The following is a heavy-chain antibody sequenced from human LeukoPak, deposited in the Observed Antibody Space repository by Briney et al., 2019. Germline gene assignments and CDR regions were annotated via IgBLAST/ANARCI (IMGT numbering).Heavy chain of an antibody. D-gene: IGHD3-16*01. V-gene: IGHV4-4*07. CDR1: GGSISSYY. CDR2: IYSSGST. J-gene: IGHJ3*02. CDR3: ARGAASSAFDI. Sequence: SETLSLTCTVSGGSISSYYWSWIRQPAGKGLEWIGRIYSSGSTNYNPSLKSRVTMSVDTPKNQFSLKLSSVTAADTAVYYCARGAASSAFDIWGQGTMVTVSS.